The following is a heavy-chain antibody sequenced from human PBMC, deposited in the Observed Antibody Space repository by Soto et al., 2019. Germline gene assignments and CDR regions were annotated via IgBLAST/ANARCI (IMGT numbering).Heavy chain of an antibody. D-gene: IGHD2-15*01. CDR3: AKLANGGWLLQVGNNWFDP. V-gene: IGHV3-23*01. Sequence: EVQLLESGGGLVQPGGSLRLSCAASGFTFSSYAMSWVRQAPGKGLEWVSAISGSGGSTYYADSVKGRFTISRDNSKNTLYLQMNSLRAEDTAVYYCAKLANGGWLLQVGNNWFDPWGQGTLVTVSS. J-gene: IGHJ5*02. CDR2: ISGSGGST. CDR1: GFTFSSYA.